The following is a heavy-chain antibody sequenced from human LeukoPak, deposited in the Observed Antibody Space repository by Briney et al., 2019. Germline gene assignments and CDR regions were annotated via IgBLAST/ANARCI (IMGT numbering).Heavy chain of an antibody. J-gene: IGHJ6*03. CDR1: GGSISSNSYY. CDR3: ARGPYGDYPYYYYMDV. Sequence: KTSETLSLTCAVSGGSISSNSYYWGWIRQPPGKGLEWIGSIYYSGSTYYNPSLKSRVTISVDTSKNQFSLKLSSVTAADTAVYYCARGPYGDYPYYYYMDVWGKGTTVTISS. D-gene: IGHD4-17*01. CDR2: IYYSGST. V-gene: IGHV4-39*01.